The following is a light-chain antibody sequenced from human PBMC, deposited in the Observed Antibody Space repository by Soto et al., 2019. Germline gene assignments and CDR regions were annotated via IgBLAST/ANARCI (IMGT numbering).Light chain of an antibody. J-gene: IGKJ4*01. CDR1: QGISNY. Sequence: DIQMTQSPSSLSASVGDRVTITCRASQGISNYLAWYQQIPGKVPKLLISAASTLQSGVPSRFSVSGSGPDFTLTISSLQPEDVATYYCQKYTNVPAFGGGTNVEIK. CDR2: AAS. CDR3: QKYTNVPA. V-gene: IGKV1-27*01.